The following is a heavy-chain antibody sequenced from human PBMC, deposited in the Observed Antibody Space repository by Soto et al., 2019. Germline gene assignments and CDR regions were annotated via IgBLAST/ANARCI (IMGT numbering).Heavy chain of an antibody. CDR2: IRSKANSYAT. V-gene: IGHV3-73*02. D-gene: IGHD3-10*01. CDR1: GFTFSGSA. Sequence: EVQLVESGGGLVQPGGSLKLSCAASGFTFSGSAMHWVRQASGKGLEWVGRIRSKANSYATAYAASVKGRFTISRDDSKNTAYLQMNSLKTEDTAVYYWTREVNVVLWCGEFGVLGDYYCMDVWGQGTTVTVSS. CDR3: TREVNVVLWCGEFGVLGDYYCMDV. J-gene: IGHJ6*02.